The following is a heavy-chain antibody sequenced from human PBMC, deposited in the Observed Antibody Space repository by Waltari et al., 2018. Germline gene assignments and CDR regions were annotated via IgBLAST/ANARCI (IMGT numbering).Heavy chain of an antibody. J-gene: IGHJ6*02. Sequence: QVQLVQSGAAVKKPGSSVNVSCKVYGDIFRTYAMSWVRQAPGQGLEWMGGIIPIFGTPNYAQKFQGRVTITADESTSTAFLELSSLRLEDTAIYYCAREERDVGTEPWSYGLDVWGQGTTVIVAS. CDR1: GDIFRTYA. CDR3: AREERDVGTEPWSYGLDV. D-gene: IGHD2-21*02. V-gene: IGHV1-69*01. CDR2: IIPIFGTP.